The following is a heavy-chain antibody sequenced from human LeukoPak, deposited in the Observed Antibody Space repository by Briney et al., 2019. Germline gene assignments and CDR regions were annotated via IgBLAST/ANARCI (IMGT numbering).Heavy chain of an antibody. CDR1: GYIFTRYG. V-gene: IGHV1-18*01. CDR3: ARDPSGQLERRGDAFHI. Sequence: ASVKVSCKTSGYIFTRYGISWVRQAPGQGLEWMGWISADNGNTNYAQNLQDRVTMTTDTSTSTAYMELRSLRSDDTAVYYCARDPSGQLERRGDAFHIWGQGTMVTVSS. D-gene: IGHD1-1*01. J-gene: IGHJ3*02. CDR2: ISADNGNT.